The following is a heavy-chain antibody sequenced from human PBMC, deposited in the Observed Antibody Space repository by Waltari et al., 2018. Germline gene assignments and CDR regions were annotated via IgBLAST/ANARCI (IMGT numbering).Heavy chain of an antibody. D-gene: IGHD3-22*01. CDR1: GFTFSSYG. Sequence: QVQLVESGGGVVQPGRSLRLSCAASGFTFSSYGMHWVRPAPGKGLEWVAVIWYDGSNKYYADSVKGRFTISRDNSKNTLYLQMNSLRAEDTAMYYCAKDKGYYDSSGSDYWGQGTLVTVSS. J-gene: IGHJ4*02. CDR2: IWYDGSNK. V-gene: IGHV3-30*18. CDR3: AKDKGYYDSSGSDY.